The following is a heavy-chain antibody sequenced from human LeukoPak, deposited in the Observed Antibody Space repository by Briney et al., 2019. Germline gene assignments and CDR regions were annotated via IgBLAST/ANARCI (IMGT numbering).Heavy chain of an antibody. J-gene: IGHJ4*02. CDR1: GDSISSGDYY. CDR2: IYYSGST. V-gene: IGHV4-30-4*01. Sequence: SQTLSLTRTVSGDSISSGDYYWSWIRQPPGKGMEWNVYIYYSGSTYYNPSLKSRVTISVKTSKNQFSLKLSSMTDADTAVYYCARYCSGSYYNLPFDYWGQGTLVTVSS. D-gene: IGHD3-10*01. CDR3: ARYCSGSYYNLPFDY.